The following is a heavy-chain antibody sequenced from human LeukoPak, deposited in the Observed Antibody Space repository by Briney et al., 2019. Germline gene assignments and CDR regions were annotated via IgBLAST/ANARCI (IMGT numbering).Heavy chain of an antibody. J-gene: IGHJ4*02. CDR1: GFTFSIYG. CDR2: IWYDGGNK. D-gene: IGHD5/OR15-5a*01. Sequence: GGSLRLSCAASGFTFSIYGMHWLRQAPGKGLEWVAVIWYDGGNKRYADSVKGRFTISRDNSKSTLSLQMNSLRAEDTAVYYCTKDSSVPFGITDWGRGTLVTVSS. CDR3: TKDSSVPFGITD. V-gene: IGHV3-33*06.